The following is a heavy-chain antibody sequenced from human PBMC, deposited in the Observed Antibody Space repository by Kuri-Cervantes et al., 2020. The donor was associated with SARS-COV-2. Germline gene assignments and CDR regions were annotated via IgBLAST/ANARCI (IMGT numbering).Heavy chain of an antibody. D-gene: IGHD3-3*01. CDR3: ARGRDFWSGYQDSYYYYYYMDV. Sequence: GESLKISCAASGFTFSSYSMNWVRQAPGKGLEWVSSISSSSSYIYYADSVKGRFTISRDNAKNSLYLQMNSLRAEDTAVYYCARGRDFWSGYQDSYYYYYYMDVRGKGTTVTVSS. CDR1: GFTFSSYS. V-gene: IGHV3-21*01. J-gene: IGHJ6*03. CDR2: ISSSSSYI.